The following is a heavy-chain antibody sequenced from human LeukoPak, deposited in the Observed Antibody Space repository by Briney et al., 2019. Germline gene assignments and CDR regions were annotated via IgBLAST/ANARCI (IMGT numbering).Heavy chain of an antibody. CDR3: ARDPTHYLRYGYFDY. Sequence: ASVKVSCKTSGYTFTNYDINWVRQATGQGLEWMGWMNPNSGNTGYAQKFQGRVTITRDTSISTAYMELSNLRAEDTAVYYCARDPTHYLRYGYFDYWGQGILVTVSS. J-gene: IGHJ4*02. V-gene: IGHV1-8*03. CDR1: GYTFTNYD. CDR2: MNPNSGNT. D-gene: IGHD3-9*01.